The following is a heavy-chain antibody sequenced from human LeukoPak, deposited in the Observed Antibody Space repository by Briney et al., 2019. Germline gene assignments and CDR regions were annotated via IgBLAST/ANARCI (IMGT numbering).Heavy chain of an antibody. Sequence: GTSVNVSCKASGYTFTGYYIHWVRQAPGQGLEWMGRIIPIFGTANYAQKFQGRVTITTDESTSTAYMELSSLRSEDTAVYYCARDHELELGTPRYWGQGTLVTVSS. CDR1: GYTFTGYY. V-gene: IGHV1-69*05. J-gene: IGHJ4*02. D-gene: IGHD1-7*01. CDR2: IIPIFGTA. CDR3: ARDHELELGTPRY.